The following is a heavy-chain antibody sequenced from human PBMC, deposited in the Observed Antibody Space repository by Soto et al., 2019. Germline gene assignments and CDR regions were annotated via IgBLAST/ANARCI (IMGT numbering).Heavy chain of an antibody. CDR1: GFTFSSYG. D-gene: IGHD3-10*01. CDR2: ISYDGSNK. Sequence: QVQLVESGGGVVQPGRSLRLSCAASGFTFSSYGMHWVRQAPGKGLEWVAVISYDGSNKYYADSVKGRFTISGDNPKNTLYLQMNSLRADDTAIYYCAKGRGSMVRGGARFDYWGQGTLVTVSS. J-gene: IGHJ4*02. CDR3: AKGRGSMVRGGARFDY. V-gene: IGHV3-30*18.